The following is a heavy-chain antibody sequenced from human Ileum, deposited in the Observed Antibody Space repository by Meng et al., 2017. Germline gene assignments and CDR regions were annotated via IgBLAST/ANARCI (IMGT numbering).Heavy chain of an antibody. V-gene: IGHV4-59*08. D-gene: IGHD2-2*01. CDR3: ARGKAMPDF. J-gene: IGHJ4*02. CDR2: TYYSGTT. Sequence: QVQLQVSGPGMVKRSETLSLTCTVSGGSISGSYWSWIRQFPGKGLEWIGYTYYSGTTNYNPSLRGRVTMSVDTSRAQFSLKLTSVTAADTAIYDCARGKAMPDFWGQGTLVTVSS. CDR1: GGSISGSY.